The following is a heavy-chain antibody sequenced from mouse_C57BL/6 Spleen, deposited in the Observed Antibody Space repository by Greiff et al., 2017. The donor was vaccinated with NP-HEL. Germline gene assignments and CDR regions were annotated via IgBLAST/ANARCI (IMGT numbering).Heavy chain of an antibody. D-gene: IGHD2-2*01. CDR3: ARHRGYDGFDY. V-gene: IGHV5-12*01. CDR2: ISNGGGST. Sequence: DVHLVESGGGLVQPGGSLKLSCAASGFTFSDYYMYWVRQTPEKRLEWVAYISNGGGSTYYPDTVKGRFTISRDNAKNTLYLQMSRLKSEDTAMYYCARHRGYDGFDYWGQGTTLTVSS. CDR1: GFTFSDYY. J-gene: IGHJ2*01.